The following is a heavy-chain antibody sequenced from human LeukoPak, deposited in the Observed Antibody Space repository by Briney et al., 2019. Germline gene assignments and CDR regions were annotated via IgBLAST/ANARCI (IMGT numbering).Heavy chain of an antibody. CDR2: IYPGDSDT. D-gene: IGHD3-3*01. CDR3: ARQNDFRLDY. V-gene: IGHV5-51*01. Sequence: GESLRISCKGAGYTFSSYWIGWVRQMPGKGLEWMGIIYPGDSDTRYSPSLQGQVTISVDTSIGTAYLQWSSLKASDTAIYYCARQNDFRLDYWGQGTLVTFFS. CDR1: GYTFSSYW. J-gene: IGHJ4*02.